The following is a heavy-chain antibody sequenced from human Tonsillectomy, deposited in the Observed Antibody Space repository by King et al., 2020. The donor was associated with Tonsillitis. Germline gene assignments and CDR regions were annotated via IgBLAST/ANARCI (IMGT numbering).Heavy chain of an antibody. J-gene: IGHJ6*02. V-gene: IGHV2-26*01. CDR2: IFSNDEK. CDR1: GFSLSNARMG. CDR3: ARVTSVTKSSYYYGMDV. D-gene: IGHD4-17*01. Sequence: VTLKESGPVLVKPTETLTLTCTVSGFSLSNARMGVSWIRQPPGKALEWLAHIFSNDEKSSRISLKSRLTISKETSKSQVVLTMTNMDPVDTATYYCARVTSVTKSSYYYGMDVWGQGTTVTVSS.